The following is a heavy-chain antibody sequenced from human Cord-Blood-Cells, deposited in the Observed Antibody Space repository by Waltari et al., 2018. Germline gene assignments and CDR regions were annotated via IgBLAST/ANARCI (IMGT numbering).Heavy chain of an antibody. V-gene: IGHV1-3*01. CDR3: ARGYGDYYYYYGMDV. Sequence: QVQLVQSGAEVKKPGASVKVSCKASGYTFTSYAMHWVRQAPGQRLEWMGWINAGNGNTKYSQQLQGRVTITRDTSASTDYMELSSLRSEDTAVYSCARGYGDYYYYYGMDVWGQGTTVTVSS. J-gene: IGHJ6*02. D-gene: IGHD4-17*01. CDR1: GYTFTSYA. CDR2: INAGNGNT.